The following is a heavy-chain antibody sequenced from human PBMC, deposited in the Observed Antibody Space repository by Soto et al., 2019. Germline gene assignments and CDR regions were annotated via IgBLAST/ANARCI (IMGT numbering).Heavy chain of an antibody. V-gene: IGHV1-2*02. CDR2: INPNSGGT. CDR3: AREASISLSSGWYKNTDRINFDY. D-gene: IGHD6-19*01. CDR1: GYTFTGYY. J-gene: IGHJ4*02. Sequence: QVQLVQSGAEVKKPGASVKVSCKASGYTFTGYYMHWVRQAPGQGLEWMGWINPNSGGTNYAQKFQGRVTMTRDTSIITAYMELSRLRSDDTAVYYCAREASISLSSGWYKNTDRINFDYWGQGTLVTVSS.